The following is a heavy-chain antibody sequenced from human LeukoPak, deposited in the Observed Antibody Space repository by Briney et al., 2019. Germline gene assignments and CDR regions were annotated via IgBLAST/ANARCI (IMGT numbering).Heavy chain of an antibody. CDR2: INHSGST. CDR1: GGSFSGYY. V-gene: IGHV4-34*01. J-gene: IGHJ4*02. Sequence: SETLSLTCAAYGGSFSGYYWSWIRQPPGKGLEWIGEINHSGSTNYNPSLKSRVTISVDTSKNQFSLKLSSVTAADTAVYYCARRWFGEFLDYWGQGTLVTVSS. D-gene: IGHD3-10*01. CDR3: ARRWFGEFLDY.